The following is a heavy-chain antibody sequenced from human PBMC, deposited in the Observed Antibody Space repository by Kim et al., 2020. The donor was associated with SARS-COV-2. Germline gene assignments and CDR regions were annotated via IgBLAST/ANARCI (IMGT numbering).Heavy chain of an antibody. V-gene: IGHV4-39*01. J-gene: IGHJ4*02. CDR3: WRHRCSSGVCYICDF. Sequence: SETLSLTCNVTGGSITTNTYHWGWIRQPPGKGLEWIGNLNYRGSTVYNPSLKSRVTMSVDTSKNRFSLMLTSVTAADTAVYYCWRHRCSSGVCYICDFWGRGTLVTVSS. CDR1: GGSITTNTYH. CDR2: LNYRGST. D-gene: IGHD2-8*02.